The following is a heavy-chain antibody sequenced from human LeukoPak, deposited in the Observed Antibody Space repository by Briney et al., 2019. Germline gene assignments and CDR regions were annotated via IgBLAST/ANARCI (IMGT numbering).Heavy chain of an antibody. D-gene: IGHD3-3*01. CDR2: ISAYNGNT. CDR1: GYTFTSYG. J-gene: IGHJ4*02. Sequence: GASVKVSCKASGYTFTSYGISWVRQAPGQGLEWMGWISAYNGNTNCAQKLQGRVTMTTDTSTSTAYMELRSLRSDDTAVYYCARVAVYYDFWSGYPLPPDYWGQGTLVTVSS. V-gene: IGHV1-18*01. CDR3: ARVAVYYDFWSGYPLPPDY.